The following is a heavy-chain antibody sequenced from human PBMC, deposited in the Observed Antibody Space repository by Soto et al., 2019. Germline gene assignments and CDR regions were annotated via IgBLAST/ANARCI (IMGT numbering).Heavy chain of an antibody. Sequence: GGSLRLSCAASGFTFSSYGMHWVRQAPGKGLEWVAVISYDGSNKYYADSVKGRFTISRDNSKNTLYLQMNSLRAEDTAVYYCAKASPMVYAINGMDVWDQGTTVTVSS. V-gene: IGHV3-30*18. CDR3: AKASPMVYAINGMDV. CDR1: GFTFSSYG. CDR2: ISYDGSNK. D-gene: IGHD2-8*01. J-gene: IGHJ6*02.